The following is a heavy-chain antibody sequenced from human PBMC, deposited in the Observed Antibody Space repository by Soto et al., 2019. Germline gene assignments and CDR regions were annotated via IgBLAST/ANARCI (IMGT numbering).Heavy chain of an antibody. CDR1: GFTFSSYA. CDR2: ISGSGGST. V-gene: IGHV3-23*01. Sequence: GGSLRLSCAASGFTFSSYAMSWVRQAPGKGLEWVSAISGSGGSTYYADSVRGRFTISRDNSKNTLYLQMNSLRAEDTAVYYCAKDLVPAAISYYYYGMDVWGQGTTVTVSS. D-gene: IGHD2-2*02. J-gene: IGHJ6*02. CDR3: AKDLVPAAISYYYYGMDV.